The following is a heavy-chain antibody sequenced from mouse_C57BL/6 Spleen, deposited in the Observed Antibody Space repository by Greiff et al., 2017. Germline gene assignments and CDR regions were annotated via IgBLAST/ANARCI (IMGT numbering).Heavy chain of an antibody. CDR2: IYPGDGDT. J-gene: IGHJ4*01. CDR3: ARGRRPPYAMDY. CDR1: GYAFSSYW. V-gene: IGHV1-80*01. Sequence: QVQLQQSGAELVKPGASVKISCKASGYAFSSYWMNWVKQRPGKGLEWIGQIYPGDGDTNYNGKFKGKATLTADKSSSTAYMQLSSLTSEDSAVYCCARGRRPPYAMDYWGQGTSVTVSS.